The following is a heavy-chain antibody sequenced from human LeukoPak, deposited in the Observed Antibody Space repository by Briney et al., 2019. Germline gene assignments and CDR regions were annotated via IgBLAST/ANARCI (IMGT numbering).Heavy chain of an antibody. J-gene: IGHJ6*02. Sequence: GGSLRLSCAASGFTFSSYSMNWVRKAPGQGLELVSSISSSSSYIYYADSVKGRFTISRDNAKNSLYLQMNSLRAEDTAVYYCARDGPFPDSSGWFFPYYYYGMDVWGQGTTVAVSS. CDR3: ARDGPFPDSSGWFFPYYYYGMDV. CDR2: ISSSSSYI. CDR1: GFTFSSYS. D-gene: IGHD6-19*01. V-gene: IGHV3-21*01.